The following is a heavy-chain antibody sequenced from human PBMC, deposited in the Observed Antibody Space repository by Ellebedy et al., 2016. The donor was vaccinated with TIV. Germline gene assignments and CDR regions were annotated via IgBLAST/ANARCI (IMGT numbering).Heavy chain of an antibody. CDR1: GFTFSSYS. Sequence: GGSLRLXCAASGFTFSSYSMNWVRQPPGGGLEWVSLISSSGANTYYGDSVKGRFTISRDNSKNTLHLQMNSLRAEDTAVYYCAKDMELSFWGQGSLVTVSS. J-gene: IGHJ4*02. CDR2: ISSSGANT. CDR3: AKDMELSF. D-gene: IGHD4/OR15-4a*01. V-gene: IGHV3-23*01.